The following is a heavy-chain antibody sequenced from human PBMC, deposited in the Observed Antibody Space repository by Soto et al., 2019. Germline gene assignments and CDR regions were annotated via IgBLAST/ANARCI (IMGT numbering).Heavy chain of an antibody. Sequence: GGSLRLSCAASGFTFSNYAMTWARQAPGKGLEWISAISGSGGTTYYAASVKGRFTLSRDNFRSTLYLQMSSLRAEDTALYYCAKGGPWFGKLSPMDYWGQGTPVTVSS. CDR3: AKGGPWFGKLSPMDY. V-gene: IGHV3-23*01. J-gene: IGHJ4*02. D-gene: IGHD3-10*01. CDR2: ISGSGGTT. CDR1: GFTFSNYA.